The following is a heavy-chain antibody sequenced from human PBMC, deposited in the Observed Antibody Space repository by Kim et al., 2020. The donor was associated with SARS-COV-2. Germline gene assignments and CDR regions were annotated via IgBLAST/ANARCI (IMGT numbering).Heavy chain of an antibody. J-gene: IGHJ4*02. CDR2: IYYSGST. CDR3: AAGSWELLFDY. Sequence: SETLSLTCTVSGGSISSSSYYWGWIRQPPGKGLEWIGSIYYSGSTYYNPSLKSRVTISVDTSKNQFSLKLSSVTAADTAVYYCAAGSWELLFDYWGQGTLVTVSS. D-gene: IGHD1-26*01. CDR1: GGSISSSSYY. V-gene: IGHV4-39*07.